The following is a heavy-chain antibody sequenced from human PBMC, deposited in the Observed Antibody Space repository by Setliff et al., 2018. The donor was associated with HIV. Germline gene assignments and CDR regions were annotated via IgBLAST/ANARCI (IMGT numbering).Heavy chain of an antibody. CDR2: IYYSGST. J-gene: IGHJ4*02. V-gene: IGHV4-59*01. CDR3: AREDGITALFDY. D-gene: IGHD5-18*01. Sequence: PSETLSLTCTVSDDSMTSNYWSWIRQPPGKGLEWIGYIYYSGSTNYNPSLKSRVTISVDTSKNQFSLKLSSVTAADTAVYYCAREDGITALFDYWGQGTLVTVSS. CDR1: DDSMTSNY.